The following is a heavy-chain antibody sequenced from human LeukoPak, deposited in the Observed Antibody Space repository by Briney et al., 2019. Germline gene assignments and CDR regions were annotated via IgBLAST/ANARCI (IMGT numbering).Heavy chain of an antibody. CDR2: MYHSGTT. CDR3: ARGLGWGATIFDY. D-gene: IGHD1-26*01. CDR1: GGSVSSGISY. Sequence: SETLSLTCSVSGGSVSSGISYWSWIRQPPGKGLEWIGYMYHSGTTSNNPSLKSRVTISVDTSKNQFSLKVRSVTAADTAVYYCARGLGWGATIFDYWGQGALVTVSS. J-gene: IGHJ4*02. V-gene: IGHV4-61*01.